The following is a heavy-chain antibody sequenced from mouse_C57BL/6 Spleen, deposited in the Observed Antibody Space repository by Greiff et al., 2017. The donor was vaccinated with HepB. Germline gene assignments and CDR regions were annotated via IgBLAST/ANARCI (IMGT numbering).Heavy chain of an antibody. CDR1: GYSFTGYF. V-gene: IGHV1-20*01. J-gene: IGHJ4*01. CDR3: ARNYEGAMDY. Sequence: EVKLMESGPELVKPGDSVKISCKASGYSFTGYFMNWVMQSHGKSLEWIGRINPYNGDTFYNQKFKGKATSTVDKSSSTAHMELRSLTSEDSAVYYCARNYEGAMDYWGQGTSVTVSS. CDR2: INPYNGDT. D-gene: IGHD2-4*01.